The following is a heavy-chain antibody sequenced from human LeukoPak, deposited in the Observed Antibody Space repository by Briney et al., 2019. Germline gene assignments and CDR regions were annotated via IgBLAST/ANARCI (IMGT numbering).Heavy chain of an antibody. CDR1: GFTFSSYG. V-gene: IGHV3-30*18. Sequence: GGSLRLSCAASGFTFSSYGMHWVRQAPGKGLEWVAVISYDGSNKYYADSVKGRFTISRDNSKNTLYLQMNSLRAEDTAVYYCAKRFLNSKYFDYWGQGTLVTVSS. CDR2: ISYDGSNK. D-gene: IGHD3-3*01. J-gene: IGHJ4*02. CDR3: AKRFLNSKYFDY.